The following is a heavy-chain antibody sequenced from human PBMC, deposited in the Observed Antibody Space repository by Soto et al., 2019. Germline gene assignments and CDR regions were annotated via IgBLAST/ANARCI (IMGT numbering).Heavy chain of an antibody. CDR3: ARQDYYGSGTILTVDY. V-gene: IGHV3-33*01. D-gene: IGHD3-10*01. CDR2: IWSDGSKK. CDR1: RFAFSDYG. Sequence: QVQLVESGGGVVQPGRSLRLSCAASRFAFSDYGMHWVRQAPGKGLEWVAVIWSDGSKKYYAESLRGRFTISRDNSKNTRYLQMNSLRAEDTGVYYWARQDYYGSGTILTVDYWGQGTLVTVSS. J-gene: IGHJ4*02.